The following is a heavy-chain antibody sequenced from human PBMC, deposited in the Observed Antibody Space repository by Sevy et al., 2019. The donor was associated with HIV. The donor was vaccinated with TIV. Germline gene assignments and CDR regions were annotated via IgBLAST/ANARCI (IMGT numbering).Heavy chain of an antibody. CDR3: ASHSKIISVAGTIYFQH. Sequence: GGSLRLSCAASGFTFSDYYMSWIRQAPGKGLEWVSHISGSGGTIYYADSVKGRFTISRDNAKNSLYLQMNSLRAEDTAVYYCASHSKIISVAGTIYFQHWGQGTLVTVSS. J-gene: IGHJ1*01. CDR1: GFTFSDYY. CDR2: ISGSGGTI. D-gene: IGHD6-19*01. V-gene: IGHV3-11*01.